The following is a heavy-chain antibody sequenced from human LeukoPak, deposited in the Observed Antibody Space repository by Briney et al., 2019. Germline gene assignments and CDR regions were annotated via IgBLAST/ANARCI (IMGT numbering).Heavy chain of an antibody. CDR1: GGSFSGYY. CDR3: ARADLGGSYYPSFDY. J-gene: IGHJ4*02. D-gene: IGHD1-26*01. Sequence: PSETLSLTCAVYGGSFSGYYWSWIRQPPGKGLEWIGEINHSGSTNYNPSLKSRVTISVDTSKNQFSLKLNSVTPEDTAVYYCARADLGGSYYPSFDYWGQGTLVTVSS. CDR2: INHSGST. V-gene: IGHV4-34*01.